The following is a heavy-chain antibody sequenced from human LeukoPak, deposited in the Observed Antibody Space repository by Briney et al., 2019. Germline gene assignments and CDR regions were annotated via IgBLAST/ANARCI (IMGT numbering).Heavy chain of an antibody. Sequence: ASVKVSCKTSGYTFRDYGITWVREAPGQGLEWMGWIRNDNGNREYAQKIQGRVTMTRDTSTSTAYMELRSLTSDDTAVYYCARETMVTTSPWSWVCKKIGQEVTWHDPWGQGTLVTVSS. CDR1: GYTFRDYG. V-gene: IGHV1-18*01. CDR3: ARETMVTTSPWSWVCKKIGQEVTWHDP. D-gene: IGHD4/OR15-4a*01. CDR2: IRNDNGNR. J-gene: IGHJ5*02.